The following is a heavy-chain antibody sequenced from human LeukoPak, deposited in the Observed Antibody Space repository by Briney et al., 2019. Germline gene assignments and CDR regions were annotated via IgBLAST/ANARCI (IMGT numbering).Heavy chain of an antibody. CDR1: GFTFSSYW. Sequence: GGSLRLSCAASGFTFSSYWMNWVRQAPGKGLVWVSRIASDGSSTTYADSVKGRFSISRDNAKNTLYLQMNSLRVEDTAVYYCARGRWSSSGYQDYWGRGTLVTVSS. CDR2: IASDGSST. V-gene: IGHV3-74*01. J-gene: IGHJ4*02. D-gene: IGHD3-22*01. CDR3: ARGRWSSSGYQDY.